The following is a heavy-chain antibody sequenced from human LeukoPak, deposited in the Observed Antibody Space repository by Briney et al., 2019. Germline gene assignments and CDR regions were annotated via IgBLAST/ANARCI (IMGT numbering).Heavy chain of an antibody. CDR2: IYYSGST. D-gene: IGHD3-10*01. Sequence: SQTLSLTCTVSGGSISSGDYYWSWIRQPPGKGLEWIGYIYYSGSTYYNPSLKSRVTISVDTSKNQFSLKLSSVTAADTAAYYCASGMVRGNWFDPWGHGTLVTVSS. CDR3: ASGMVRGNWFDP. J-gene: IGHJ5*02. CDR1: GGSISSGDYY. V-gene: IGHV4-30-4*01.